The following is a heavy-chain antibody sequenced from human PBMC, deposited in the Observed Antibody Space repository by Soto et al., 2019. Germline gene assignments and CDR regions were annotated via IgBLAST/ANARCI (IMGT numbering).Heavy chain of an antibody. J-gene: IGHJ6*02. CDR3: ARAGIAAEEDYYYGMDV. V-gene: IGHV4-4*07. CDR1: GGSISSYY. D-gene: IGHD6-13*01. CDR2: IYTTGTT. Sequence: SETLSLTCPVSGGSISSYYLSWIRQPAGKGLEWIGRIYTTGTTDYNPSLKSRVTISVDMSKTQFSLNLRSVTAADTAVYYCARAGIAAEEDYYYGMDVWGQGTTVTVSS.